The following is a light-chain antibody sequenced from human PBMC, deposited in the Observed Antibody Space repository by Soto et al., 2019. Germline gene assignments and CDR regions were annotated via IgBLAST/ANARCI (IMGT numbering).Light chain of an antibody. CDR1: QDINSY. V-gene: IGKV1-9*01. CDR3: QQTRSYPST. CDR2: EAS. J-gene: IGKJ4*01. Sequence: IQLTQSPSSLSASIGDRVTITCRASQDINSYLAWYQQKPGKAPNLLIYEASILQRGVPSRFSGSISGTDFTLTISSLQPEDFATYYCQQTRSYPSTFGGGTKVDIK.